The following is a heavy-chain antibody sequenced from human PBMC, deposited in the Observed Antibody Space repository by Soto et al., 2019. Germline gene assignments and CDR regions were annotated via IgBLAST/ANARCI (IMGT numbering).Heavy chain of an antibody. D-gene: IGHD2-15*01. V-gene: IGHV4-39*01. CDR1: GGSFPNINYY. Sequence: PSETLSLTCTVSGGSFPNINYYWGWIRQPPGKGLEWIGSIYQSESTYYNPSLKSRVTISVDTSKHQFSLKLSSVTAADTAVYYCASQRLGYCSGGTCSGTGEDNWGQGTRVTVSS. J-gene: IGHJ4*01. CDR2: IYQSEST. CDR3: ASQRLGYCSGGTCSGTGEDN.